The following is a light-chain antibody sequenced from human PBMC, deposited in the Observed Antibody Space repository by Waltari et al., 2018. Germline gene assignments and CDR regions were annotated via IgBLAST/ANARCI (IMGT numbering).Light chain of an antibody. CDR2: VNSDGSH. J-gene: IGLJ3*02. Sequence: QLVLTQSPSASASLGASVKLTCTLSSGHSTNVIAWLQKRPEKGPRFVMKVNSDGSHSKGDEIPDRFSGSSSGAERYFTISSLQSEDEADYYCQTGGHGTWVFGGGTKLTVL. CDR1: SGHSTNV. V-gene: IGLV4-69*01. CDR3: QTGGHGTWV.